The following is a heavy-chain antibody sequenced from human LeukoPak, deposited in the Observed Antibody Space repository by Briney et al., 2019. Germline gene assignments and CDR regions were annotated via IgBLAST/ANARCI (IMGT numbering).Heavy chain of an antibody. CDR1: GYSFTSYW. D-gene: IGHD3/OR15-3a*01. CDR3: ARPLWTCYPEIEY. Sequence: GESLKISCKVSGYSFTSYWIGWVRQMPGKGLEWVGIIYPGDSDPKYSPSFQGQVTISVDKSITTAYLQWSSLKASDTAIYYCARPLWTCYPEIEYWGQGTLVTVSS. CDR2: IYPGDSDP. V-gene: IGHV5-51*01. J-gene: IGHJ4*02.